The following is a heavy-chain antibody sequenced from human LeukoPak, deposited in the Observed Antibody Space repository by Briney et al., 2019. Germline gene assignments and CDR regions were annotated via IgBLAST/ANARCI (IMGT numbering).Heavy chain of an antibody. J-gene: IGHJ5*02. CDR3: ARARGLLLRDWFDP. CDR2: IYYSGST. CDR1: GGSVSSGGYY. D-gene: IGHD3-22*01. Sequence: SETLPLTCAVSGGSVSSGGYYWSWIRQPPGKGLEWIGYIYYSGSTNYNPSLKSRVTISVDTSKNHFSLKLSSVTAADTAVYYCARARGLLLRDWFDPWGQGTLVTVSS. V-gene: IGHV4-61*08.